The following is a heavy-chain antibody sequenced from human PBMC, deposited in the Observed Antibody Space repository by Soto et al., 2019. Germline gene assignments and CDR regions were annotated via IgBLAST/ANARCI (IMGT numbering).Heavy chain of an antibody. D-gene: IGHD3-10*01. CDR3: ARGTRVRGFITTGGDYYYYYGIDM. CDR1: GYTFTSYG. V-gene: IGHV1-18*01. Sequence: QVQLVQSGAEVKKPGASVKVSCKASGYTFTSYGISWVRQAPGQGLEWMGWISTYNGNTNYAQKLQGRVTMTTDTTTSKAYIERRRLRSHETAVYYSARGTRVRGFITTGGDYYYYYGIDMWGQGNRVTVSS. CDR2: ISTYNGNT. J-gene: IGHJ6*02.